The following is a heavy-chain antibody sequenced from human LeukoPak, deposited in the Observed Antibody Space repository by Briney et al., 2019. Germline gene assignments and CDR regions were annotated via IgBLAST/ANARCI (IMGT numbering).Heavy chain of an antibody. J-gene: IGHJ4*02. CDR1: GGSISSSNW. D-gene: IGHD2-15*01. Sequence: SGTLSLTCAVSGGSISSSNWWSWVRQPPGKGLEWIGVIHHSGSPNYNPSLKSRVTISVDKSKNQFSLKLSSVTVADTAVYYCARIYCGSSSCHYFDYWGQGTLVSVSS. CDR3: ARIYCGSSSCHYFDY. V-gene: IGHV4-4*02. CDR2: IHHSGSP.